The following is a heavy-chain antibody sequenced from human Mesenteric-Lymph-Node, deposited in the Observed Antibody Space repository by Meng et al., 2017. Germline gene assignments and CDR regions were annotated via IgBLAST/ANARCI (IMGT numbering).Heavy chain of an antibody. Sequence: SETLSLTCAVSGYSISSGYYWGWIRQPPGKGLEWIGSIYHSGSTYYNPSLKSRVTISVDTSKRQFSLELSSLTAADTAVYYCARGRVEMATFRTYYYGLDVWGQGTTVTVSS. CDR3: ARGRVEMATFRTYYYGLDV. CDR2: IYHSGST. J-gene: IGHJ6*02. D-gene: IGHD5-24*01. V-gene: IGHV4-38-2*01. CDR1: GYSISSGYY.